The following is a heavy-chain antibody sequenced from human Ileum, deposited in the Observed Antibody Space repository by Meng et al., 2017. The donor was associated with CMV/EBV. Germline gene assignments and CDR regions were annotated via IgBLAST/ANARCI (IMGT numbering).Heavy chain of an antibody. D-gene: IGHD2-15*01. V-gene: IGHV1-46*01. CDR3: ARAHCTGGSCYNWFDP. CDR1: YTFTSYY. Sequence: YTFTSYYIHSVRQAPGQGLEWMGIVNPNGGATYYAQKFQGRVTMTRDTSTSSVYMELSSLTSEDTAVYYCARAHCTGGSCYNWFDPWGQGTLVTVSS. CDR2: VNPNGGAT. J-gene: IGHJ5*02.